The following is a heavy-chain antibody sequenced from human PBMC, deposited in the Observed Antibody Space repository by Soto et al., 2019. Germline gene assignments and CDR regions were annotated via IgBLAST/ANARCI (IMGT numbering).Heavy chain of an antibody. V-gene: IGHV4-39*01. CDR2: IYYSGST. CDR3: ARGNTAPADY. CDR1: GGSISSSSYY. Sequence: SETLSLTCTVSGGSISSSSYYWGWIRQPPGKGLEWIGSIYYSGSTYYNPSLKSRVTISVDTSKNQFSLKLSRLTSEDTAVYYCARGNTAPADYWGRGTLVTVSS. J-gene: IGHJ4*02.